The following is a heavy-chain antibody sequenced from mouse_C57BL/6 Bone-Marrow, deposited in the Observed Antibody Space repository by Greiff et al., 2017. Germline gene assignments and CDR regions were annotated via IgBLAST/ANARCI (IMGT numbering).Heavy chain of an antibody. Sequence: VQLQQSGPGLVKPGASVKISCKASGYAFSSSGMNWVKQRPGKGLEWIGRIYPGGGATNYNGKVKGKATLTADKSSSTAYMQLSSLTSEDSAVSFCARKDGYYGDFDVGGTGNTATVSA. CDR3: ARKDGYYGDFDV. V-gene: IGHV1-82*01. CDR2: IYPGGGAT. J-gene: IGHJ1*03. CDR1: GYAFSSSG. D-gene: IGHD2-3*01.